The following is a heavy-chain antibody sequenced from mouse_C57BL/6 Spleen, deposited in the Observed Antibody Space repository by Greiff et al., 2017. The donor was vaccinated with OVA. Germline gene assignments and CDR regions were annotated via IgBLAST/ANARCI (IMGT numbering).Heavy chain of an antibody. V-gene: IGHV3-8*01. CDR3: ARYHYGSSPHWYFDV. Sequence: EVQLQESGPGLAKPSQTLSLTCSVTGYSITSDYWNWIRKFPGNKLEYMGYISSSGSTYYNPSLKSRISITRDTSKNQYYLQLNSVTTEDTATYYCARYHYGSSPHWYFDVWGTGTTVTVSS. CDR1: GYSITSDY. CDR2: ISSSGST. D-gene: IGHD1-1*01. J-gene: IGHJ1*03.